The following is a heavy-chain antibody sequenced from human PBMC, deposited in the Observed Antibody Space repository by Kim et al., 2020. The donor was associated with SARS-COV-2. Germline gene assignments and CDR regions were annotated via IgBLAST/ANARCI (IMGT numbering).Heavy chain of an antibody. CDR2: ISSSGSTI. J-gene: IGHJ5*02. Sequence: GGSLRLSCAASGFTFSDYYMSWIRQAPGKGLEWVSYISSSGSTIYYADSVKGRFTISRDNAKNSLYLQMNSLRAEDTAVYYCARDTHYSSSWYYTDHQNWFDPWGQGTLVTVSS. CDR1: GFTFSDYY. D-gene: IGHD6-13*01. V-gene: IGHV3-11*01. CDR3: ARDTHYSSSWYYTDHQNWFDP.